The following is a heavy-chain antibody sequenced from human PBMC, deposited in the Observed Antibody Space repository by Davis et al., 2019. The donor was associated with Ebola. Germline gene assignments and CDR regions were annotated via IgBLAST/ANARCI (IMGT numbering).Heavy chain of an antibody. D-gene: IGHD3-9*01. J-gene: IGHJ4*02. V-gene: IGHV4-39*01. CDR1: GGSISSSSYY. Sequence: PSETLSLTCTVSGGSISSSSYYWGWIRQPPGKGLEWIGSIYYSGSTYYNPSLKSRVTISVDTSKNRFSLKLSSVTAADTAVYYCARRINYDILTGISFGFDYWGQGTLVTVSS. CDR2: IYYSGST. CDR3: ARRINYDILTGISFGFDY.